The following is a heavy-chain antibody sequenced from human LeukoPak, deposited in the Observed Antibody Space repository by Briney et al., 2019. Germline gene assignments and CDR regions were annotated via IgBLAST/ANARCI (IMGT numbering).Heavy chain of an antibody. CDR3: AVGRGYSYGPVGY. Sequence: SETLSLTCTVSGGSISSYYWSWIRQPPGKGLEWIGYIYYSGSTNYNPSLKSRVIISVDTSKNQFSLKLSSVTAADTAVYYCAVGRGYSYGPVGYWGQGTLVTVSS. CDR2: IYYSGST. V-gene: IGHV4-59*08. D-gene: IGHD5-18*01. J-gene: IGHJ4*02. CDR1: GGSISSYY.